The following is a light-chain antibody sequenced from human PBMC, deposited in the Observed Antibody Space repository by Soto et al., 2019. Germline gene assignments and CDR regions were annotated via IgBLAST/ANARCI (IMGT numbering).Light chain of an antibody. J-gene: IGKJ4*01. CDR1: QGIRSE. Sequence: AIQMTQSPSSLSASVGDRVTVTLWASQGIRSELGWYQQKPGKAPNLLIYTASTLQSGVPSRFSGSGSGTDFTLTISSLQPEDFATYYCIQDYNYPLTFGGGTKVDI. V-gene: IGKV1-6*01. CDR2: TAS. CDR3: IQDYNYPLT.